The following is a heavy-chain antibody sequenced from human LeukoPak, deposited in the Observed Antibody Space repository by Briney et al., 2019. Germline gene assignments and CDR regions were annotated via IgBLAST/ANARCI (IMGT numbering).Heavy chain of an antibody. CDR2: IRYDGSNK. D-gene: IGHD3-10*01. J-gene: IGHJ6*03. V-gene: IGHV3-30*02. CDR1: GFTFSSYG. CDR3: AKDHKSSGVREWGMAPGRVSYYYYMDV. Sequence: GGSLRLSCAASGFTFSSYGMHWVRQAPGKELEWVAFIRYDGSNKYYADSVKGRFTISRDNSKNTLYLQMNSLRAEDTAVYYCAKDHKSSGVREWGMAPGRVSYYYYMDVWGKGTTVTVSS.